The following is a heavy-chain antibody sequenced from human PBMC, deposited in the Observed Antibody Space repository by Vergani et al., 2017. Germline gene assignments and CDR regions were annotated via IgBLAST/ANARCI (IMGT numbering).Heavy chain of an antibody. D-gene: IGHD3-3*02. Sequence: EVQLVESGGGLVKPGGSLRLSCAASGFTFSSYSMNWVRQAPGKGLEWVSSISSSSSYIYYADSVKGRFTISRDNAKNSLYLQMNSLRAEDTAVYYCAREFAAGISTASYYYYGMDVWGQGTTVTVSS. CDR3: AREFAAGISTASYYYYGMDV. CDR1: GFTFSSYS. J-gene: IGHJ6*02. CDR2: ISSSSSYI. V-gene: IGHV3-21*01.